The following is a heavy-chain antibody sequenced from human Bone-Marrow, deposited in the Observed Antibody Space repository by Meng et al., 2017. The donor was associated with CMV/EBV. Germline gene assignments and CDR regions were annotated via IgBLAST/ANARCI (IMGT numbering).Heavy chain of an antibody. CDR1: GFTFSSYG. V-gene: IGHV3-30*02. CDR2: IRYDGSNK. J-gene: IGHJ6*02. Sequence: GGSLRLSCAASGFTFSSYGMHWVRQAPGKGLEWVAFIRYDGSNKYYADSVKGRFTISRDNSKNTLYLQMNSLRAEDTAVYYCAKEHYDFWSGYYKPLYYYYGMDVWGQGNTVTVSS. D-gene: IGHD3-3*01. CDR3: AKEHYDFWSGYYKPLYYYYGMDV.